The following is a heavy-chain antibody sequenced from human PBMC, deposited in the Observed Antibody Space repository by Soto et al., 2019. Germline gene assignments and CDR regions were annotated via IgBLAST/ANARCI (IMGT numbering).Heavy chain of an antibody. V-gene: IGHV3-9*01. CDR1: GLTFYDYA. CDR3: AIVIYSGYDLAHFDY. J-gene: IGHJ4*02. D-gene: IGHD5-12*01. Sequence: AGGAPRLSCAASGLTFYDYAMHWVRQAPGKGLEWVSGISWNSGSIGYADSVKGRFTISRDNAKNSLYLQMNSLRAEDTALYYCAIVIYSGYDLAHFDYWGQGPLVTVS. CDR2: ISWNSGSI.